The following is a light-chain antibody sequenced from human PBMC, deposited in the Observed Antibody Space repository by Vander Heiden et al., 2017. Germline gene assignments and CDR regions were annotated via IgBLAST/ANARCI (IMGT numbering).Light chain of an antibody. CDR2: GAS. J-gene: IGKJ3*01. CDR3: HQYGSSPFT. Sequence: EIVLTQSPGTLSLSPGERATLSCRASQSVSSSYLAWYQQKPGQTPRLLIYGASSRATGIPDRFSGSGSGAYFTLTISSLEPEDFAVYYCHQYGSSPFTFGPGTTVDIK. CDR1: QSVSSSY. V-gene: IGKV3-20*01.